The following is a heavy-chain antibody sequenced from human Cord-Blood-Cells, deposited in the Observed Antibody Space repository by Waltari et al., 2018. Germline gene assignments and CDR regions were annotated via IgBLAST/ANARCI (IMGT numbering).Heavy chain of an antibody. Sequence: QVQLQESGPGLVKPSETLSLTCTVSGGSVSSGSYYWSWIRQPPGKGLEWIGYIYYSGSTNYNPSLKSRVTISVDTSKNQFSLKLSSVTAADTAVYYCARDILVTTIFGVVIQSGWFDTWGQGTLVTVSS. CDR3: ARDILVTTIFGVVIQSGWFDT. D-gene: IGHD3-3*01. CDR2: IYYSGST. V-gene: IGHV4-61*01. J-gene: IGHJ5*02. CDR1: GGSVSSGSYY.